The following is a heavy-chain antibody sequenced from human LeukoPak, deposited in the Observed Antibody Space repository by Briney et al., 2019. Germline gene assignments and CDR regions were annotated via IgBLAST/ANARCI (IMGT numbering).Heavy chain of an antibody. CDR3: ARHSLDSSGYYLYYFDY. D-gene: IGHD3-22*01. J-gene: IGHJ4*02. CDR2: INHSGST. Sequence: SETLSLTCAVYGGSLSGYYWSWIRQPPGKGLEWIEEINHSGSTYYNPSLKSRVTISVDTSKNQFSLKLSSVTAADTAVYYCARHSLDSSGYYLYYFDYWGQGTLVTVSS. V-gene: IGHV4-34*01. CDR1: GGSLSGYY.